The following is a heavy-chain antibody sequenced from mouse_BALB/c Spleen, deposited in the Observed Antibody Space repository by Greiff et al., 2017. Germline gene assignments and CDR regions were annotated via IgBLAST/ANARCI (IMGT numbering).Heavy chain of an antibody. V-gene: IGHV5-6*01. CDR2: ISSGGSYT. CDR1: GFTFSSYG. J-gene: IGHJ1*01. CDR3: ASYDGYYVWYFDV. D-gene: IGHD2-3*01. Sequence: EVNVVESGGDLVKPGGSLKLSCAASGFTFSSYGMSWVRQTPDKRLEWVATISSGGSYTYYPDSVKGRFTISRDNAKNTLYLQMSSLKSEDTAMYYCASYDGYYVWYFDVWGAGTTVTVSS.